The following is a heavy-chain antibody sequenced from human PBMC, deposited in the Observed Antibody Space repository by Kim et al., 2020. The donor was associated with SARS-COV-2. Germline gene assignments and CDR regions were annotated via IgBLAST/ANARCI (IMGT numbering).Heavy chain of an antibody. D-gene: IGHD6-13*01. J-gene: IGHJ4*02. Sequence: GGSLRLSCAASGFTFSSYAMSWVRQAPGKGLEWVSGITASGVSTYYADPVKGRFIISRDNSKNTLYVQMNSLRAEDTAVYYCAKPYSSTWYFDYWGQGTL. V-gene: IGHV3-23*01. CDR3: AKPYSSTWYFDY. CDR1: GFTFSSYA. CDR2: ITASGVST.